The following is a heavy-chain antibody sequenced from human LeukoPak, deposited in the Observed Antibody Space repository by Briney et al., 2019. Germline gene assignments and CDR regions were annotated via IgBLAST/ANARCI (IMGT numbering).Heavy chain of an antibody. CDR3: ARDLRPGIAAAGTGNWFDP. Sequence: SETLSLTCTVSGGSISSYYWSWIRQPPGKGLEWIGYIYYSGSTNYNPSLKSRVTISVDKSKNQFSLKLSSVTAADTAVYYCARDLRPGIAAAGTGNWFDPWGQGTLVTVSS. V-gene: IGHV4-59*12. J-gene: IGHJ5*02. D-gene: IGHD6-13*01. CDR1: GGSISSYY. CDR2: IYYSGST.